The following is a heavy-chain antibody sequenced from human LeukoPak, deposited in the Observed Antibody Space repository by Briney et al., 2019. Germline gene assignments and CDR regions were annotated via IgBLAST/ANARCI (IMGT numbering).Heavy chain of an antibody. D-gene: IGHD2-2*01. CDR3: ARDWGAHIVVVPAADVWSGYDP. V-gene: IGHV1-46*01. CDR1: GYTFTSYY. Sequence: GASVKVSCKASGYTFTSYYMHWVRQAPGQGLEWMGIINPSGGSTSYAQKFQGRVTMTRDTSTSTVYMELRSLRSDDTAVYYCARDWGAHIVVVPAADVWSGYDPWGQGTLVTVSS. J-gene: IGHJ5*02. CDR2: INPSGGST.